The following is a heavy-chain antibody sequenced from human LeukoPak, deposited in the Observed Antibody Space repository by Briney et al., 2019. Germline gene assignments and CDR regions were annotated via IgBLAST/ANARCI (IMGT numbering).Heavy chain of an antibody. J-gene: IGHJ4*02. D-gene: IGHD5-12*01. CDR2: ISAYSGNT. Sequence: ASVKVSPKASGYTLTTYGITWVRQAPGQQLEWMGWISAYSGNTNYAQKLQGRVTMTTDTSTSTAYMELRSLRSDDTAVYYCARDLSCGYSGYGCAYWGQGTLVTVSS. CDR1: GYTLTTYG. V-gene: IGHV1-18*04. CDR3: ARDLSCGYSGYGCAY.